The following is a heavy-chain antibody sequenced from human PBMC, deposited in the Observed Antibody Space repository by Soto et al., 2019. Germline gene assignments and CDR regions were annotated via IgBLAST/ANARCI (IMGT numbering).Heavy chain of an antibody. D-gene: IGHD3-22*01. Sequence: SATLSLTCAVSGGSISSSNWWSWVRQPPGKGLEWIGEIYHSGSTNYNPSLKSRVTISVDKSKNQFSLKLSSVTAADTAVYYCARAIVVNTTYGFDYWGQGTLVTVSS. CDR2: IYHSGST. V-gene: IGHV4-4*02. J-gene: IGHJ4*02. CDR1: GGSISSSNW. CDR3: ARAIVVNTTYGFDY.